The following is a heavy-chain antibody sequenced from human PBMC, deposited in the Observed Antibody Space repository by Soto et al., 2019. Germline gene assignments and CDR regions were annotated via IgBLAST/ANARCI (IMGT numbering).Heavy chain of an antibody. D-gene: IGHD3-10*01. J-gene: IGHJ4*02. Sequence: QVQLVESGGGVVQPGRSLRLSCAASGFTFSSYGMHWVRQAPGKGLEWVAVIWYDGSNKYYADSVKGRFTISRDNSKNTLYLQMNSLRAEDTAVYYCARDGFGSGSSDYWGQGTLVTVSS. CDR1: GFTFSSYG. V-gene: IGHV3-33*01. CDR2: IWYDGSNK. CDR3: ARDGFGSGSSDY.